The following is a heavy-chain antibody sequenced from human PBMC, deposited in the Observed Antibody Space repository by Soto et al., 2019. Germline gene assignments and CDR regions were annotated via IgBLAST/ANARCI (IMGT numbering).Heavy chain of an antibody. J-gene: IGHJ6*02. Sequence: QVQLVESGGGVVQPGRSLRLSCAASGFTFSSYGMHWVRQAPGKGLEWVAVIWYDGSNKYYADSVKGRFTISRDNSKNTLYLQMNSLRAEDTAVHYCARDQGSHPAYYYYGMDGWGQGTTVTVSS. V-gene: IGHV3-33*01. D-gene: IGHD6-13*01. CDR2: IWYDGSNK. CDR3: ARDQGSHPAYYYYGMDG. CDR1: GFTFSSYG.